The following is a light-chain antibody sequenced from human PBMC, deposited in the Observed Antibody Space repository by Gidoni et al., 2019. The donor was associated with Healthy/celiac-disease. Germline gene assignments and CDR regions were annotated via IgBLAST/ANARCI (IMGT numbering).Light chain of an antibody. J-gene: IGKJ3*01. V-gene: IGKV1-6*01. CDR1: QGIRND. CDR2: AAS. Sequence: AIQMSQSPSSLSASVGDRVTVTCRASQGIRNDLAWYQQKPVKDPKLLIYAASTLQSGVPARFSGSGSGTDFTLTISSLQPEDFATYYCLQDYNYPRTFGPGTKVDIK. CDR3: LQDYNYPRT.